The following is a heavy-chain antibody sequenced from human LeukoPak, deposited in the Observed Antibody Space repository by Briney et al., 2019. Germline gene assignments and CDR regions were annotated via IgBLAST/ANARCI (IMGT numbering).Heavy chain of an antibody. D-gene: IGHD3-16*02. CDR2: IKSEANSDAT. CDR1: GFTFIRYA. J-gene: IGHJ6*04. V-gene: IGHV3-73*01. Sequence: GGALRHSCAASGFTFIRYAMHWVRQPSGKGLEGVGRIKSEANSDATAYAASVKGRFTISRDGAKNTAYLQMNSLITGDTAVYYCNMSSGMFGGVVGYYYGMDVWGNGTTVTVSS. CDR3: NMSSGMFGGVVGYYYGMDV.